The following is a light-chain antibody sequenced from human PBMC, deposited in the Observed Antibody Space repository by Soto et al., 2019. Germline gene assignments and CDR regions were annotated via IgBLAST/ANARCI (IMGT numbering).Light chain of an antibody. Sequence: EIVLTQSPGTLSLSPGERATLSCGASQSVSRSYLAWYQQKPGQAPRLLIFGASFRATGIPDRFSGSGSGTDFTLTISRLDPEDFAVYYCQQYGSSPWTFGQGTKVEIK. V-gene: IGKV3-20*01. CDR2: GAS. CDR1: QSVSRSY. CDR3: QQYGSSPWT. J-gene: IGKJ1*01.